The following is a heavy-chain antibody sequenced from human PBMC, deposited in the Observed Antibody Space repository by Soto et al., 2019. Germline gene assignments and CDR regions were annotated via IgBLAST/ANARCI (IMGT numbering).Heavy chain of an antibody. CDR3: AKDRYLDHDSSGYVFDN. Sequence: EVQLLESGGDLIQPGGSLRLSCAASGFTFNIYAMTWVRQAPGKGLEWVSAISRYGDFTYYADSVEGRFTISRDNSKNTLYLQMNSLRAEDTAVYYCAKDRYLDHDSSGYVFDNWGQGTLVTVSS. V-gene: IGHV3-23*01. D-gene: IGHD3-22*01. CDR2: ISRYGDFT. J-gene: IGHJ4*02. CDR1: GFTFNIYA.